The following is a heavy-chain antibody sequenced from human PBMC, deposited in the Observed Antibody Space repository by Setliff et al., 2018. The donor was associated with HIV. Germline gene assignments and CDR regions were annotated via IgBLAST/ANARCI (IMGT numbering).Heavy chain of an antibody. Sequence: GESLKISCKGSGYSSTSYWIGWVRQMPGKGLEWMGIIYPGDSDTRYSPSFQGQVTISADKSISTAYLQWSSLKASDTAMYYCARHGARGYDSSGYYYTPDAFDIWGQGTMVTVSS. D-gene: IGHD3-22*01. CDR2: IYPGDSDT. CDR3: ARHGARGYDSSGYYYTPDAFDI. J-gene: IGHJ3*02. V-gene: IGHV5-51*01. CDR1: GYSSTSYW.